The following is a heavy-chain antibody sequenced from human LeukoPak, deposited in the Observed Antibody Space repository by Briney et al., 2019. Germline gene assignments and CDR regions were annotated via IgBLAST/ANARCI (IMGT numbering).Heavy chain of an antibody. Sequence: PVQPLDSPLAASGSRGSTYYADSVKGRFTISRDNSKNTLYLQMNSLRAEDTAVYYCAKVYYYGSGSYDIFDYWGQGTLVTVSS. J-gene: IGHJ4*02. V-gene: IGHV3-23*01. D-gene: IGHD3-10*01. CDR2: ASGSRGST. CDR3: AKVYYYGSGSYDIFDY.